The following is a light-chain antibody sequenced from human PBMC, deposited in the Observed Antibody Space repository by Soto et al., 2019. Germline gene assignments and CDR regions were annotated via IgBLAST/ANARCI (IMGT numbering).Light chain of an antibody. CDR1: QSVSTF. V-gene: IGKV3-11*01. CDR3: QQRTPWLT. CDR2: DAS. J-gene: IGKJ4*01. Sequence: EIVLTQSPATLSLSPGARATLSCRASQSVSTFLAWYQQKPGQAPRLLIYDASNRASGIPARFSGSGSGTDFTLTISSLEPEDFVVYYCQQRTPWLTFGGGTKVEIK.